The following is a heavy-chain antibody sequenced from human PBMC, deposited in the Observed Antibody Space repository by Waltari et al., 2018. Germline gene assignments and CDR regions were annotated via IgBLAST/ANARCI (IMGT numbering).Heavy chain of an antibody. CDR3: ARSLHIFRAAAGMFDY. CDR1: DDSISTGHYY. CDR2: VYYSGST. J-gene: IGHJ4*02. D-gene: IGHD6-13*01. V-gene: IGHV4-39*01. Sequence: QLQLQESGPGLLKPSGTLSLTCTVSDDSISTGHYYGGWIRQSPGKGPEWIGRVYYSGSTSYNTSLKRRVTISVDTSKKQFSLKLSSVTAADTAVYYCARSLHIFRAAAGMFDYWGQGTLVTVSS.